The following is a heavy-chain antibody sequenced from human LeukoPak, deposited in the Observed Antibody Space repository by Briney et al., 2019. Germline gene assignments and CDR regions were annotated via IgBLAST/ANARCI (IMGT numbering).Heavy chain of an antibody. CDR3: ARVEYSGSYYYFDY. J-gene: IGHJ4*02. D-gene: IGHD1-26*01. V-gene: IGHV4-59*01. CDR2: IYYSGST. CDR1: GGSISSYY. Sequence: SETLSLTCTVSGGSISSYYWSWIRQPPGKGLEWIVYIYYSGSTNYNPSLKRRVTISVDTSKNQFSLKLSSVTAADTAVYYCARVEYSGSYYYFDYWGQGTLVTVSS.